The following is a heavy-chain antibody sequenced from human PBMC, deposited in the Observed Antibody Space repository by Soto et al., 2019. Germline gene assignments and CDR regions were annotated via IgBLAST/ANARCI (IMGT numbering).Heavy chain of an antibody. V-gene: IGHV1-69*13. CDR1: GGTFSSYA. Sequence: SVKVSCKASGGTFSSYAISWVRQAPGQGLEWMGGIIPIFGTANYAQKFQGRVTITADESTSTAYMGLSSLRSEDTAVYYCARGRSSWSNYYYYGTDVWGQETTVNVSS. J-gene: IGHJ6*02. CDR2: IIPIFGTA. CDR3: ARGRSSWSNYYYYGTDV. D-gene: IGHD6-13*01.